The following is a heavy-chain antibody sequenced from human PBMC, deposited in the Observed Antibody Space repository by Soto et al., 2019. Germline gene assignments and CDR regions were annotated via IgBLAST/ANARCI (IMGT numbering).Heavy chain of an antibody. Sequence: QVQLVQSGAEVKKPWASVTVSCKASGYTFTSYGISWVRQAPGQGLEWMGWISAYNGNTNYAQKLQGRVTMTTDTSTSTADMELRSLRSDDTAVYYCAREPDRIGDSSGFWFDPWGQGTLVTVSS. CDR2: ISAYNGNT. CDR1: GYTFTSYG. D-gene: IGHD3-22*01. CDR3: AREPDRIGDSSGFWFDP. V-gene: IGHV1-18*04. J-gene: IGHJ5*02.